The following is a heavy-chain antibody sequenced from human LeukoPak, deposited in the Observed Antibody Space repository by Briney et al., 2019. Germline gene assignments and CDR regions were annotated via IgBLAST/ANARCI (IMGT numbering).Heavy chain of an antibody. Sequence: PSETLSLTCTVSGGSISSGYYWGWIRQPPGKGLEWIGSIYHSGSTYYNPSLKSRVTISVDTSKNQFSLKLSSVTAADTAVYYCAREIPTVALDYWGQGTLVTVSS. CDR3: AREIPTVALDY. J-gene: IGHJ4*02. CDR1: GGSISSGYY. D-gene: IGHD4-23*01. V-gene: IGHV4-38-2*02. CDR2: IYHSGST.